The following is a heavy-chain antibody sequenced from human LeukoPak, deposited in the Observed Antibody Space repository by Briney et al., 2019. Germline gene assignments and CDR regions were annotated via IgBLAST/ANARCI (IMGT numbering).Heavy chain of an antibody. D-gene: IGHD3-22*01. CDR3: ASLNSSGYYPYYYYSMDV. V-gene: IGHV3-7*01. J-gene: IGHJ6*03. CDR1: GFTFSSYW. Sequence: GGSLRLSCAASGFTFSSYWMSWVRQAPGKGLEWVANIKQEGSEKYYVDSVKGRFTISRDNAKNSLYLQMNSLRAEDTAVYYCASLNSSGYYPYYYYSMDVWGKGTTVTVSS. CDR2: IKQEGSEK.